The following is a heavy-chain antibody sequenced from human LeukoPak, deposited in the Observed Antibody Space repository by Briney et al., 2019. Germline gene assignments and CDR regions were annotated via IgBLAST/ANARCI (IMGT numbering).Heavy chain of an antibody. V-gene: IGHV1-69*13. CDR3: ARERLDKYYYYGMDV. D-gene: IGHD1-1*01. CDR1: GGTFSSYA. Sequence: SVKVSCKASGGTFSSYAISWVRQAPGQGLEWMGGIIPIFGTANYAQKFLGRVTITADESTSTAYMELSSLRSEDTAVYYCARERLDKYYYYGMDVWGQGTSVTVSS. CDR2: IIPIFGTA. J-gene: IGHJ6*02.